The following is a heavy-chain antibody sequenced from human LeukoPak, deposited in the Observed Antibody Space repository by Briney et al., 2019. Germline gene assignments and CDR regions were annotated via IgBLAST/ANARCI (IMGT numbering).Heavy chain of an antibody. D-gene: IGHD5-12*01. V-gene: IGHV1-2*02. CDR1: GYTFTGYY. J-gene: IGHJ6*03. Sequence: GASVKVSCKASGYTFTGYYMHWVRQAPGQGLEWMGWINPNSGGTNYAQKFQGRVTMTRDTSISTAYMELSRLRSDDTAVYYCARDKEKYSGYDFHYYYYYMDVWGKGTTVTVSS. CDR2: INPNSGGT. CDR3: ARDKEKYSGYDFHYYYYYMDV.